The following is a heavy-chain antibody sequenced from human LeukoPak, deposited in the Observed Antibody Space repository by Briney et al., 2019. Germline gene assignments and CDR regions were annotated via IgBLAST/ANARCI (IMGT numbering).Heavy chain of an antibody. CDR2: ISVYNGNT. CDR3: ARDSSSGLFDY. J-gene: IGHJ4*02. CDR1: GYTFTSYG. V-gene: IGHV1-18*01. Sequence: ASVKVSCKASGYTFTSYGISWVRQAPGQGLEWMGWISVYNGNTNYAQKLQGRVTMATDTSTSTAYMELRSLRSDDTAVYYCARDSSSGLFDYWGQGTLVTVSS. D-gene: IGHD6-19*01.